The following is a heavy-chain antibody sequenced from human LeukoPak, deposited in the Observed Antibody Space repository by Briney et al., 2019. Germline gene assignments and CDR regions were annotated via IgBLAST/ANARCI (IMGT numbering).Heavy chain of an antibody. CDR3: ARGHVPGSDRHWDY. V-gene: IGHV3-74*01. CDR1: GFTFNVHW. D-gene: IGHD3-10*01. J-gene: IGHJ4*02. CDR2: IISDGSAT. Sequence: GGSLRLSCAASGFTFNVHWMHWVRQARGRGLVWVSRIISDGSATNYADFVKGRFTILRDNAKNTLYLQMNSLRAEDTAIYYCARGHVPGSDRHWDYWGQGALVTVSS.